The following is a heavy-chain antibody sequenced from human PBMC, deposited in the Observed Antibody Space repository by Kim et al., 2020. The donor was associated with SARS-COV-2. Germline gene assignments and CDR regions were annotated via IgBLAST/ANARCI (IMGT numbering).Heavy chain of an antibody. CDR3: ARVGHYYYDSSGYVH. V-gene: IGHV1-46*01. D-gene: IGHD3-22*01. J-gene: IGHJ4*02. Sequence: QKFQGRVTMTRDTSTSTVYMELSSLRSEDTAVYYCARVGHYYYDSSGYVHWGQGTLVTVSS.